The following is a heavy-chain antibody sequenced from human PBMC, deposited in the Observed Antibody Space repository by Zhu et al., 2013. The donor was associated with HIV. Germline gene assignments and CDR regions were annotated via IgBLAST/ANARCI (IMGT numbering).Heavy chain of an antibody. CDR2: INPSGGST. Sequence: QVQLVQSGAEVKKPGASVKVSCKASGYTFTSYYMHWVRQAPGQGLEWMGIINPSGGSTSYAQKFQGRVTMTRDTSTSTVYMELRSLRSDDTAVYYCARVSVYGDYAWCFDYWGQGTLVTVSS. V-gene: IGHV1-46*01. D-gene: IGHD4-17*01. CDR3: ARVSVYGDYAWCFDY. CDR1: GYTFTSYY. J-gene: IGHJ4*02.